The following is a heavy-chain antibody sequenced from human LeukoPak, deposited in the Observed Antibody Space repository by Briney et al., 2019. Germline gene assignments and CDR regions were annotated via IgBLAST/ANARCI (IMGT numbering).Heavy chain of an antibody. Sequence: GGSLRLSCAASGFTFSSYSMNWVRQAPWKGLEWVSSISSSSSYIYYADSVKGRFTISRDNAKNSLYLQMNSLRAEDTAVYYCASDLSMTNGMDVWGQGTTVTASS. CDR2: ISSSSSYI. V-gene: IGHV3-21*01. CDR3: ASDLSMTNGMDV. J-gene: IGHJ6*02. CDR1: GFTFSSYS. D-gene: IGHD2-8*01.